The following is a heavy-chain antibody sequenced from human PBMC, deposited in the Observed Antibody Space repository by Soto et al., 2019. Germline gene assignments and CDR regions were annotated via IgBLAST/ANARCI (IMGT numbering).Heavy chain of an antibody. J-gene: IGHJ6*02. CDR1: VGSISSGDYY. V-gene: IGHV4-30-4*01. Sequence: PSETLSLTCTVSVGSISSGDYYWSWIRQPPGKGLEWIGYIYYNGSTYYNPSLKSRVTISVDTSKNQFSLKLSSVTAADTAVYYCARDNILGILYGGMDVWGQATTVTVSS. CDR3: ARDNILGILYGGMDV. CDR2: IYYNGST. D-gene: IGHD3-3*01.